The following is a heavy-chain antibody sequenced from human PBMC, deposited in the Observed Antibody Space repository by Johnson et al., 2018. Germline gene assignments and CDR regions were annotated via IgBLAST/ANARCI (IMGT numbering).Heavy chain of an antibody. V-gene: IGHV3-33*01. D-gene: IGHD5-12*01. CDR3: ARADYSQAFDI. CDR2: IWFDGSNK. Sequence: QVQLVQSGGGVVQPGTSLRLSCVASGFTFSSYDMHWVRQAPGKGLEWVAIIWFDGSNKYYADSVKGRFTISRDNSRNTLDLQMNSLRDEDTAVYYCARADYSQAFDIWGQGTMVTVSS. CDR1: GFTFSSYD. J-gene: IGHJ3*02.